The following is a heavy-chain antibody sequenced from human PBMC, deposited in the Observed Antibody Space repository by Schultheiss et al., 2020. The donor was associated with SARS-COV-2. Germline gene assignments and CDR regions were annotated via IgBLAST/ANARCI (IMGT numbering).Heavy chain of an antibody. CDR3: ARGQLQLESP. V-gene: IGHV3-20*04. J-gene: IGHJ5*02. CDR2: INWNGGST. D-gene: IGHD6-13*01. Sequence: GGSLRLSCAASGFTFSSYAMHWVRQAPGKGLEWVSGINWNGGSTGYADSVKGRFTISRDNAKNSLYLQMNSLRAEDTAVYYCARGQLQLESPWGQGTLVTVSS. CDR1: GFTFSSYA.